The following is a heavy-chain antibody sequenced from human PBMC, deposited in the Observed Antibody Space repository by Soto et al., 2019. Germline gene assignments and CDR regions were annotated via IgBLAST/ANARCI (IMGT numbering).Heavy chain of an antibody. CDR1: GYTFTHFY. D-gene: IGHD3-9*01. J-gene: IGHJ4*02. CDR3: ARDEGGYDILTGYYKAHHFDY. Sequence: QVHLEQSGAEVKKPGDSVKVSCKSSGYTFTHFYITWVRQAPGQGLEWMGAISPHNFNTNFAQKVQGRVTLTTDTSTNTAYMELGSLTSDDAAVYYCARDEGGYDILTGYYKAHHFDYWGQGVLVTVSS. V-gene: IGHV1-18*01. CDR2: ISPHNFNT.